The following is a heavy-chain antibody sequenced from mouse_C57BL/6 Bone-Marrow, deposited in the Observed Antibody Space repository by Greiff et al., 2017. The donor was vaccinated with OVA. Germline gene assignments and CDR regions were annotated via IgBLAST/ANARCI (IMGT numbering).Heavy chain of an antibody. V-gene: IGHV5-4*01. Sequence: EVKLVESGGGLVKPGGSLKLSCAASGFTFSSYAMSWVRQTPEKRLEWVATISDGGSYTYYPDNVKGRFTISRDNAKNNLYLQMSHLKSEDTAMYYCARDNGSFYYYAMDDWGQGTSVTVSS. D-gene: IGHD1-1*01. CDR3: ARDNGSFYYYAMDD. CDR2: ISDGGSYT. J-gene: IGHJ4*01. CDR1: GFTFSSYA.